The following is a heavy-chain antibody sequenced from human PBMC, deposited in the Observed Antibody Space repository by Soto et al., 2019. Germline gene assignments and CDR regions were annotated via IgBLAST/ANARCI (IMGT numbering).Heavy chain of an antibody. V-gene: IGHV1-2*04. CDR1: GYTFTGYY. J-gene: IGHJ3*02. CDR2: INPNSGGT. D-gene: IGHD4-17*01. CDR3: ARDRGRYGGFFGLYAGRFQI. Sequence: ASVKVSCKASGYTFTGYYMHWVRQAPGQGLEWMGWINPNSGGTNYAQKFQGWVTMTRDTSISTAYMERSRLRSDDTAVYYCARDRGRYGGFFGLYAGRFQICGQAPRVTVS.